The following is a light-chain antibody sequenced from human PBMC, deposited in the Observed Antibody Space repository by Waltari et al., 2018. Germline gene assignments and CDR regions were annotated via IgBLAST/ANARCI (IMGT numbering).Light chain of an antibody. Sequence: AIRITQSPSSLSASTGDRVTITCRASQGISSYLAWYQHKPGKAPKLLIYGASTLQSGVPSRFSGSGSGTDFTLTISCLQSEDFATYYCQQYHNYPFFGGGTRVEIK. CDR1: QGISSY. V-gene: IGKV1-8*01. CDR2: GAS. J-gene: IGKJ4*01. CDR3: QQYHNYPF.